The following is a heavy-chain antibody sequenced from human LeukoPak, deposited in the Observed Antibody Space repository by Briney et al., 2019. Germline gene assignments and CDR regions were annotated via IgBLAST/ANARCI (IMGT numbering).Heavy chain of an antibody. V-gene: IGHV3-30*04. CDR3: ARGVIEYCSSTSCEPKRGFDY. D-gene: IGHD2-2*01. J-gene: IGHJ4*02. CDR2: ISYDGSNK. CDR1: GFTFSSYA. Sequence: PGGSLRLSCAASGFTFSSYAMHWVRQAPGKGLEWVAVISYDGSNKYYADSVKGRFTISRDNSKNTLYLQMNSLRAEDTAVYYCARGVIEYCSSTSCEPKRGFDYWGQGTLVTVSS.